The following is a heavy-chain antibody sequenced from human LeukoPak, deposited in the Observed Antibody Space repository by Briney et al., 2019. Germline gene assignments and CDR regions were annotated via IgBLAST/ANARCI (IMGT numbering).Heavy chain of an antibody. V-gene: IGHV3-30*18. Sequence: PGGSLRLSCAGSGLTFNSYGMHWVRQAPGKGLEWVAVISYDGSKEDYADSVKGRLTISRDNSKNTVNLQMNSLRAEDTAVYYCAKDYEAYCGGDCSSFFDYWGQGTLVTVSS. CDR3: AKDYEAYCGGDCSSFFDY. J-gene: IGHJ4*02. CDR2: ISYDGSKE. D-gene: IGHD2-21*02. CDR1: GLTFNSYG.